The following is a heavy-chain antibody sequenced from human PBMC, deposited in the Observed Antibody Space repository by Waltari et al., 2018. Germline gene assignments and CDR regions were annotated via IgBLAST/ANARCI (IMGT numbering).Heavy chain of an antibody. V-gene: IGHV4-38-2*02. J-gene: IGHJ4*02. CDR1: GYSISSGYY. Sequence: QVQLQESGPGLVKPSETLSLTCSVSGYSISSGYYWGWIRQSQGKGLEWIGSVYKGGGARTTLYNKSLDNRLILSVDTSKNQFSLKLYSVTAADTAIYYCARVVYYFDAWGQGILVTVSS. CDR2: VYKGGGARTT. CDR3: ARVVYYFDA.